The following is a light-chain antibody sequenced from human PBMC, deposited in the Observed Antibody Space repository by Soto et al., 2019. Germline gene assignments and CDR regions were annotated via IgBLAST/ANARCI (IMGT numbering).Light chain of an antibody. CDR1: SSNIGAGYD. J-gene: IGLJ1*01. CDR3: QYYDGSLSGSADV. V-gene: IGLV1-40*01. Sequence: QSVLTQPPSVSGAPGQRVTISCTGSSSNIGAGYDVHWYQQLPGTAPKLLIYGNSNRPSGVPDRFSGSKSGTSASLAITGLQAEDDADYYCQYYDGSLSGSADVFGTGTKLTVL. CDR2: GNS.